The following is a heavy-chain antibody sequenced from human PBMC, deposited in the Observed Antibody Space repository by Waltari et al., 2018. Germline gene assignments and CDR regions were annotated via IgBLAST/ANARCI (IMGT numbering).Heavy chain of an antibody. Sequence: EVQLVESGGGLAQPGGSLSLSCAACGLSFSNYWMTWVRQASGKGPEWVANIKQDGSEKYYMDSVKGRFTISRDNAKNSLYLQMNNLRVEDTAVYYCTRGGRDSSWYWRDWGQGTLVTVSS. CDR3: TRGGRDSSWYWRD. D-gene: IGHD6-13*01. J-gene: IGHJ4*02. CDR1: GLSFSNYW. CDR2: IKQDGSEK. V-gene: IGHV3-7*01.